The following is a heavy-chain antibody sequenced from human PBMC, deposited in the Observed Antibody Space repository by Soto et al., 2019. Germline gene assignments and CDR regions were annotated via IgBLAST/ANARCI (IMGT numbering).Heavy chain of an antibody. CDR3: AKVSGPGYCSSTSCFGFDY. CDR2: ISGSGGST. J-gene: IGHJ4*02. D-gene: IGHD2-2*01. CDR1: GFTFSSYA. V-gene: IGHV3-23*01. Sequence: LRLSCAASGFTFSSYAMSWVRQAPGKGLEWVSAISGSGGSTYYADSVKGRFTISRDGSKNTLYLQMNSLRAEDTAVYYCAKVSGPGYCSSTSCFGFDYWGQGTLVTVSS.